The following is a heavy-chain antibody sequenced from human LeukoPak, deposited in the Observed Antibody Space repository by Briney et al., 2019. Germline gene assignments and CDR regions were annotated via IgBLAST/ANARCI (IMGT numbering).Heavy chain of an antibody. CDR3: ARGRRRIVAYCGGDCYSRYFDY. D-gene: IGHD2-21*02. Sequence: SETLSLTCTVSGGSISSGGYYWSWIRQHPGKGLEWIGYIYYSGSTYYNPSLKSRVTISVDTSKNQFSLKLSSVTAADTAVYYCARGRRRIVAYCGGDCYSRYFDYWGQGTLVTVSS. CDR1: GGSISSGGYY. V-gene: IGHV4-31*03. J-gene: IGHJ4*02. CDR2: IYYSGST.